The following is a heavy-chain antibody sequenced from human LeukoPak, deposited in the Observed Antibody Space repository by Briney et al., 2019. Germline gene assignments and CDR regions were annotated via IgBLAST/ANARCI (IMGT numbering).Heavy chain of an antibody. CDR3: AKDRGGVVVRAFDY. CDR2: ISNDGRNK. V-gene: IGHV3-30*18. J-gene: IGHJ4*02. D-gene: IGHD3-22*01. Sequence: GGSLRLSCAASGFTFSNNAMHWVRQAPGKGLEWVALISNDGRNKHYADSVKGRFTISRDNSKNTLYLQMNSLRVEDTAVYYCAKDRGGVVVRAFDYWGQGTLVTVSS. CDR1: GFTFSNNA.